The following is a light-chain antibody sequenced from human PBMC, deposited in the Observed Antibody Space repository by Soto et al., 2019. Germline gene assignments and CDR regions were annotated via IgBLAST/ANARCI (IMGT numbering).Light chain of an antibody. CDR2: GAS. CDR1: QSVSSSY. Sequence: EIVLTQSPGTLSLSPGERATLSCRASQSVSSSYLAWYQQKPGQAPRPLIYGASSRATGIPDRFSGSGSGTDFTLTISRLEPEDFAVYYCLQYGSSPYTFGQVTKLEIK. J-gene: IGKJ2*01. V-gene: IGKV3-20*01. CDR3: LQYGSSPYT.